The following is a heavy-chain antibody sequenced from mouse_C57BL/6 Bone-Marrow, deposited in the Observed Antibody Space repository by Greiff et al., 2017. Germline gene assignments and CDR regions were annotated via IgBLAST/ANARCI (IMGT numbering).Heavy chain of an antibody. J-gene: IGHJ2*01. CDR1: GYSFTGYY. CDR2: INPSTGGT. CDR3: ARNSKGDY. D-gene: IGHD2-5*01. Sequence: VQLQQSGPELVKPGASVKISCKASGYSFTGYYMNWVKQSPEKSLEWIGEINPSTGGTTYNQKFKAKDTLTVDKSSSTAYMQLKSLTSEDSAVYYCARNSKGDYWGQGTTLTVSS. V-gene: IGHV1-42*01.